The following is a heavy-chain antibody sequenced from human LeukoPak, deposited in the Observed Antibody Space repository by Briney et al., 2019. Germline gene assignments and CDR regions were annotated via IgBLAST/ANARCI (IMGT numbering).Heavy chain of an antibody. D-gene: IGHD2-15*01. CDR3: VKEGYCSGGSCYPCVDY. J-gene: IGHJ4*02. Sequence: GGSLRLSCSASGFTFSSYAMHWVRQAPGKGLEYVSAISSNGGSTYYADSVKGRFTISRDNSKNTLYLQMSSLRAEDTAVYYCVKEGYCSGGSCYPCVDYWGQGTLVTVSS. CDR1: GFTFSSYA. CDR2: ISSNGGST. V-gene: IGHV3-64D*06.